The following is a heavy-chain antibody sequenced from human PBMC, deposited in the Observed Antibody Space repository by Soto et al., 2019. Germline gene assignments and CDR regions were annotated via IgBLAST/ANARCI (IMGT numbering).Heavy chain of an antibody. V-gene: IGHV3-15*01. CDR2: TKSKNDGGTT. CDR1: GLTLKRAL. D-gene: IGHD1-20*01. CDR3: TTGMFKWNDVGY. Sequence: GGSLRLSWAASGLTLKRALMTWVGQAPGKGMELVARTKSKNDGGTTDYAAPVKDRIAISTVDSQNTMYLQKNSLKIEDTGLYYCTTGMFKWNDVGYWGQGTLVTVSS. J-gene: IGHJ4*02.